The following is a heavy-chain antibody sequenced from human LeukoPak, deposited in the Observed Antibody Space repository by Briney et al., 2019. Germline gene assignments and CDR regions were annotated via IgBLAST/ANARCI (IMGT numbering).Heavy chain of an antibody. V-gene: IGHV1-69*04. D-gene: IGHD2-2*01. CDR1: GGTFSSYA. CDR2: IIPILGIA. J-gene: IGHJ6*02. CDR3: AREDIVVVPAAKYYYYYGMDV. Sequence: ASVKVSCKASGGTFSSYAISWVRQAPGQGLEWMGRIIPILGIANYAQKFQGRVTITADKSTSTAYMELRSLRSEDTAVYYCAREDIVVVPAAKYYYYYGMDVWGQGTTVTVSS.